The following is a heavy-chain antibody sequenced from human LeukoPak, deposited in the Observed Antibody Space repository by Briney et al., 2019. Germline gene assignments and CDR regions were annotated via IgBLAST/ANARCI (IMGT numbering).Heavy chain of an antibody. Sequence: PGGSLRLSCAASGFTFNRYAIHWVRQAPGKGLEWVAVISYDGSNKYYADSVKGRFTISRDNSKNTLYLQMNSLRAEDTAVYYCASPTDSSGYNDAFDIWGQGTMVTVPS. V-gene: IGHV3-30-3*01. CDR3: ASPTDSSGYNDAFDI. J-gene: IGHJ3*02. CDR1: GFTFNRYA. D-gene: IGHD3-22*01. CDR2: ISYDGSNK.